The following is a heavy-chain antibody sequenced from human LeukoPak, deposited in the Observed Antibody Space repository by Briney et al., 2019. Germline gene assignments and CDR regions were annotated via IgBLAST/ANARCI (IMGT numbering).Heavy chain of an antibody. V-gene: IGHV3-11*01. J-gene: IGHJ5*02. CDR2: INIGGTNT. CDR1: GSTFNDYY. CDR3: ATDGAGFDT. Sequence: PGGSLRLSCAASGSTFNDYYMSWIRQAPGKGLEWLSYINIGGTNTHYADSVKGRFTISRDNAKKSLYLEMNNLRAEDTAVYYCATDGAGFDTWGQGVLLTVSS.